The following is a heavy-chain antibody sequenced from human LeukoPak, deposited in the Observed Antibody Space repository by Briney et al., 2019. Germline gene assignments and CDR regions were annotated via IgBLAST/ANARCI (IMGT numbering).Heavy chain of an antibody. V-gene: IGHV4-59*08. CDR3: ARHGNYYDSSGYNYYFDY. CDR1: GVSISSYY. J-gene: IGHJ4*02. Sequence: SETLSLTCTVSGVSISSYYWSWIRQPPGKGLEWIGNTYYSGSTKYNPSLKSRVTILVDTSKNHFSLKLSSVTAADTAVYYCARHGNYYDSSGYNYYFDYWGQGTLGTVSS. D-gene: IGHD3-22*01. CDR2: TYYSGST.